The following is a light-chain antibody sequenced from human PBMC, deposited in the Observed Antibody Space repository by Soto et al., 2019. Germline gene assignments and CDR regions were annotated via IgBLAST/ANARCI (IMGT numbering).Light chain of an antibody. Sequence: QSVLTQPPSVSRAPGQRVTMSCSGSTSDLGSNSVNWYQQLPGTAPRLLIYSNNHRPSGVPDRFSGSKSGTSASLAISGLRSEDEADYYCATWSDSLKGWVFGGGTKLTVL. CDR3: ATWSDSLKGWV. CDR1: TSDLGSNS. V-gene: IGLV1-44*01. CDR2: SNN. J-gene: IGLJ3*02.